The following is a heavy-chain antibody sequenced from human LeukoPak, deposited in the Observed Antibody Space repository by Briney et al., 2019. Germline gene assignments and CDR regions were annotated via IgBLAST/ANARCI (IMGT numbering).Heavy chain of an antibody. CDR2: IIPILGIA. Sequence: ASVKVSCKASGGTFSSYAISWVRQAPGQGLEWMGRIIPILGIANYAQKFQGRVTITADKSTSTAYMELSSLRSEDTAVYYCARDPHIAVAATGAFDIWGQGTMVTVSS. D-gene: IGHD6-19*01. J-gene: IGHJ3*02. CDR1: GGTFSSYA. CDR3: ARDPHIAVAATGAFDI. V-gene: IGHV1-69*04.